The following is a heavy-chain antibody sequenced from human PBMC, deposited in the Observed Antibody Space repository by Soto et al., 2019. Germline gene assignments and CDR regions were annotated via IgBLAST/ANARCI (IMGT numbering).Heavy chain of an antibody. CDR2: ISHDGSKK. J-gene: IGHJ6*02. Sequence: QVQLVESGGGVVQPGRSLRLSCAVSGFTFSSFGMHWVRQAPGKGLEWVAVISHDGSKKYHADSVKGRFTISRDNSKNTLYLQMNSLRTEDTALDYCARVRALDYYYGMDVWGQGTTVTVSS. CDR1: GFTFSSFG. CDR3: ARVRALDYYYGMDV. V-gene: IGHV3-30*03.